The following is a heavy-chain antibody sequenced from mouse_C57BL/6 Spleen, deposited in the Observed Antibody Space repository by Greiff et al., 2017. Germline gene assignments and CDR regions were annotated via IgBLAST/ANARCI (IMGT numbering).Heavy chain of an antibody. CDR2: IYPRAGST. D-gene: IGHD2-4*01. CDR3: ARSAYYDYRPWFAY. CDR1: GYTFTSYD. Sequence: VQLQESGPELVKPGASVKLSCKASGYTFTSYDINWVKQRPGQGLEWLGWIYPRAGSTKYNETFKGKATLTVYTSSSTAYMELHSLTSEDSAFYFGARSAYYDYRPWFAYWGQGTLVTVSA. V-gene: IGHV1-85*01. J-gene: IGHJ3*01.